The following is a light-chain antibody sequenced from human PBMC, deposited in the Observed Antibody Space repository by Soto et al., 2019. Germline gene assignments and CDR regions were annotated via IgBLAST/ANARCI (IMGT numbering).Light chain of an antibody. CDR3: QQYNNWPIT. V-gene: IGKV3-15*01. CDR1: QSVSNN. J-gene: IGKJ5*01. CDR2: DAS. Sequence: IVLTHSPGTLSLSPGEIATLSFGASQSVSNNYLAWYQQKPGQAPRLLIYDASTRATGVPARSGGSGSGTEFTLTISSLQSEDFAVYYCQQYNNWPITFGQGTRLEIK.